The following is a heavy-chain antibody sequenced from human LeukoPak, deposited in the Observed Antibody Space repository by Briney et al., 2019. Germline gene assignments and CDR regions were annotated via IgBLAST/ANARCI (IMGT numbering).Heavy chain of an antibody. CDR2: INHSGST. Sequence: PGGSLRLSCAASGFTFSSYAMSWVRQAPSKGLEAIGEINHSGSTNYNPSLKSRVTISVDTSKNQFSLKLSSVTAADTAVYYCARGREEYYFDYWGQGTLVTVSS. CDR3: ARGREEYYFDY. J-gene: IGHJ4*02. CDR1: GFTFSSYA. V-gene: IGHV4-34*01.